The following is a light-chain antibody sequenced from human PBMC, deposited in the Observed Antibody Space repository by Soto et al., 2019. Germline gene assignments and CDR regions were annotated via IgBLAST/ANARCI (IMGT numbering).Light chain of an antibody. Sequence: QSALTQPPSVSSAPGQKVTISCSGSSSNIGNNYVSWYQQLPGTAPKLLIYDNNKRPSGIPDRFSGSKSGTSATLGITGLQTGDEADYYCGTWDSGLSYVVFGEGTKVTVL. CDR2: DNN. J-gene: IGLJ2*01. CDR1: SSNIGNNY. V-gene: IGLV1-51*01. CDR3: GTWDSGLSYVV.